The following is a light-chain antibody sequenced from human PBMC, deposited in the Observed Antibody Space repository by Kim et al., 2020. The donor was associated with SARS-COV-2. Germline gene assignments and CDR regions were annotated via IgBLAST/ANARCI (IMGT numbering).Light chain of an antibody. CDR2: DVS. CDR1: SSDVGGYNY. V-gene: IGLV2-14*03. CDR3: SSYTSSSTLEVV. J-gene: IGLJ2*01. Sequence: QSALTQPASVSGSPGQSITISCTGTSSDVGGYNYVSWYQQHPGKAPKLMIYDVSNRPSGVSNRFSGSKSGNTASLTISGLQAEDEDDYYCSSYTSSSTLEVVFGGGTKLTV.